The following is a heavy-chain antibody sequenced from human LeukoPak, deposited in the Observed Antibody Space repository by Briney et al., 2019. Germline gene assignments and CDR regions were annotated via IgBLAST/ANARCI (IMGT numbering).Heavy chain of an antibody. Sequence: GGSLRLSCAASGFTFSSYAMSWVRQAPGKRLEWVSAISGSGGSTYYADSVKGRFTISRDNSKNTLYLQMNSLRAEDTAVYYCAKDHLVVPAASYYWGQGTLVTVSS. J-gene: IGHJ4*02. V-gene: IGHV3-23*01. CDR1: GFTFSSYA. CDR3: AKDHLVVPAASYY. D-gene: IGHD2-2*01. CDR2: ISGSGGST.